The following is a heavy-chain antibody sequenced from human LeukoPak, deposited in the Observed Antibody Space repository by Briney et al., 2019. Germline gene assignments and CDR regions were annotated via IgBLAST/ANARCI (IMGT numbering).Heavy chain of an antibody. J-gene: IGHJ2*01. V-gene: IGHV4-59*01. CDR1: GGSITSYH. Sequence: SETLSLTCTVSGGSITSYHWAWIRQSPGKGLESIGRVHYSGDTKYNPSLQSRVTMSLDASKKQFSLHLTSVTAADTAVYYCARVYQWYCDLWGRGTLVTVSS. D-gene: IGHD2-2*01. CDR2: VHYSGDT. CDR3: ARVYQWYCDL.